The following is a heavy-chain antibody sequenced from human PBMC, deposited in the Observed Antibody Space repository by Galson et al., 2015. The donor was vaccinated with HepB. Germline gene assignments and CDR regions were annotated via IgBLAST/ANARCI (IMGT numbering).Heavy chain of an antibody. CDR3: ARDHIITFGGVVPIYNWYDP. V-gene: IGHV1-18*01. Sequence: SVKVSCKASGYSFTSFGINWVRQAPGQRLEWMGRISTYNGHTKYAQKFQDRLTMTANTSTTTVYVELRSLTADDTAICYCARDHIITFGGVVPIYNWYDPWGQGTLVTVSS. CDR2: ISTYNGHT. D-gene: IGHD3-16*01. CDR1: GYSFTSFG. J-gene: IGHJ5*02.